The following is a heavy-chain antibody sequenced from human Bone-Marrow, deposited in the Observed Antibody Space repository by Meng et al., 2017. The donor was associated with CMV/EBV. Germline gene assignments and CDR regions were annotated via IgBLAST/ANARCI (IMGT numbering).Heavy chain of an antibody. D-gene: IGHD3-22*01. J-gene: IGHJ6*02. Sequence: SETLSLTCAVYGGSFSGYYWSWIRQPPGKGLEWIGEINHSGSTNYNPSLKSRVTISVDTSKNQFSLKLSSVTAADTAVYYCASGIVVVNYYYYGMDVWGQGPTVTVSS. CDR1: GGSFSGYY. CDR3: ASGIVVVNYYYYGMDV. V-gene: IGHV4-34*01. CDR2: INHSGST.